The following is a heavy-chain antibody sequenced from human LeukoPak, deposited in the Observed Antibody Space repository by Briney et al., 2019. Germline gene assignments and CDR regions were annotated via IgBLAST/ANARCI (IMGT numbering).Heavy chain of an antibody. CDR1: GCTFTSYD. Sequence: ASVKVSCKASGCTFTSYDINWVRQATGQGLEWMGWMNPNSGNTGYTQKFQGRVTMTRNTSMSTAYMELSSLRSEDTAVYYCGRNPYSSGYDYWGQGTLVTVSS. D-gene: IGHD6-19*01. J-gene: IGHJ4*02. CDR3: GRNPYSSGYDY. CDR2: MNPNSGNT. V-gene: IGHV1-8*01.